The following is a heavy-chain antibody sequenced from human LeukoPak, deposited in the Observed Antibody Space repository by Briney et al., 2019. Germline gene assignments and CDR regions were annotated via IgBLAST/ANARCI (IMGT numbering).Heavy chain of an antibody. CDR3: ARRLRTAMVEYYFDY. CDR1: GYSFTSYW. CDR2: ICPGDSDT. V-gene: IGHV5-51*01. Sequence: GESLKISCKGSGYSFTSYWIGWVRQMPGKGLEWMGIICPGDSDTRYSPSFQGQVTISADKSISTAYLQWSSLKASDTAMYYCARRLRTAMVEYYFDYWGQGTLVTVSS. J-gene: IGHJ4*02. D-gene: IGHD5-18*01.